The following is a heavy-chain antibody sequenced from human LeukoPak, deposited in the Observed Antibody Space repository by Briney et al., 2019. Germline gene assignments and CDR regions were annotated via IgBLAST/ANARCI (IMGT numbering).Heavy chain of an antibody. CDR1: GYTLTELS. CDR3: ARLRTKTYYYDSSGYYEDY. J-gene: IGHJ4*02. CDR2: FDPEDGET. Sequence: ASVKVSCKVSGYTLTELSMHWVRQAPGKGLEWMGGFDPEDGETIYAQKFQGRVTMTEDTSTDTAYMELSSLRSEDTAVYYCARLRTKTYYYDSSGYYEDYWGQGTLVTVSS. V-gene: IGHV1-24*01. D-gene: IGHD3-22*01.